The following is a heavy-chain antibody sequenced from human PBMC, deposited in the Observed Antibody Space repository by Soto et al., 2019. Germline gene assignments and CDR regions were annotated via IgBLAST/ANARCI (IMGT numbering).Heavy chain of an antibody. V-gene: IGHV3-30*03. J-gene: IGHJ4*02. Sequence: GGSLRLSCAASGFTFSDYAVHWVRQAPGKELEWVSLISYDGSNKYYAESVKGRFTISRDNSENTLYLQMNSLRTDDTGVYYIAFYSYPGHRVIAYLDYWGQGDQVTVSS. CDR1: GFTFSDYA. CDR3: AFYSYPGHRVIAYLDY. D-gene: IGHD3-16*02. CDR2: ISYDGSNK.